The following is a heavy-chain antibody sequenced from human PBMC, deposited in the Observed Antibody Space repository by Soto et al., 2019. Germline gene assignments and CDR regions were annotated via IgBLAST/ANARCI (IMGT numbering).Heavy chain of an antibody. V-gene: IGHV3-7*01. CDR3: AREGDGNWCTTSGYNGWFDP. J-gene: IGHJ5*02. D-gene: IGHD6-25*01. CDR2: IKQDGSDK. CDR1: GFTFSSYW. Sequence: EVQLVESGGDLVQPGGSLRLSCAASGFTFSSYWMSWVRQAPGKGLEWVANIKQDGSDKYYVDSVRGRFTVSRDNAKNSLYLQMNSLRAEDTAVYYCAREGDGNWCTTSGYNGWFDPWGQGTLVTVSS.